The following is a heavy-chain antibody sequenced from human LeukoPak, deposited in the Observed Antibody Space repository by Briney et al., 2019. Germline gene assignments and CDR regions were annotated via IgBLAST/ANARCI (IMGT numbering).Heavy chain of an antibody. V-gene: IGHV3-15*01. J-gene: IGHJ5*02. CDR1: GFTFSSNG. CDR2: IKSKTDGGTT. D-gene: IGHD4-17*01. CDR3: TTDNYGDLEGWFDP. Sequence: PGGSLRLSCAASGFTFSSNGMSWVCQAPGKGLEWVGRIKSKTDGGTTDYAAPVKGRFTISRDDSKNTLYLQMNSLKTEDTAVYYCTTDNYGDLEGWFDPWGQGTLVTVSS.